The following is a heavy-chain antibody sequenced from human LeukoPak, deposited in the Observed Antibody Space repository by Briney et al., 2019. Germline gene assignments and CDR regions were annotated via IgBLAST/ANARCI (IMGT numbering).Heavy chain of an antibody. CDR3: ARGRKKLLWFGELLGPYFDY. D-gene: IGHD3-10*01. CDR2: INHSGST. CDR1: GGSISSSNW. Sequence: SGTLSLTCAVSGGSISSSNWWSWVRQPPGKGLEWIGEINHSGSTNYNPSLKSRVTISVDTSKNQFSLKLSSVTAADTAVYYCARGRKKLLWFGELLGPYFDYWGQGTLVTVSS. V-gene: IGHV4-4*02. J-gene: IGHJ4*02.